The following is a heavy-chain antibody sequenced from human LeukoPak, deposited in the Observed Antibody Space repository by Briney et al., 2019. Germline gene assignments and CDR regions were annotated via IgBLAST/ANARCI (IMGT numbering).Heavy chain of an antibody. D-gene: IGHD2-2*01. CDR3: ARTSPYHRRYCSSTSCPQPFDY. CDR2: INYSGST. J-gene: IGHJ4*02. CDR1: GGSFSGYY. Sequence: SETLSLTCAVYGGSFSGYYWSWIRQPPGKGLEWIGEINYSGSTNYNPSLKSRVTISVDTSKNQFSLKLSSVTAADTAVYYCARTSPYHRRYCSSTSCPQPFDYWGQGTLVTVSS. V-gene: IGHV4-34*01.